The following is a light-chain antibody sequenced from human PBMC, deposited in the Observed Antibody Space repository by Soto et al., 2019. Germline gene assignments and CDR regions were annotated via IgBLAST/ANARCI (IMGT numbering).Light chain of an antibody. V-gene: IGLV1-40*01. J-gene: IGLJ2*01. CDR1: SSNIGAGYD. CDR3: QSYDSGLSGYVV. CDR2: GNS. Sequence: QSVLTQPPSVSGAPGQRVTISCTGSSSNIGAGYDVHWYQQLPGTAPKLLIYGNSKRPSGVPDRFSGSKSGTSASLAITGLQAEDEADYYCQSYDSGLSGYVVFGGGTKVTVL.